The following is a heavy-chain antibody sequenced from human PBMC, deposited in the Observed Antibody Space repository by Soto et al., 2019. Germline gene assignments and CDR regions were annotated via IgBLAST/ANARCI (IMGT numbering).Heavy chain of an antibody. Sequence: RTDELRVGRVSSNRCTSNWIRQSPSRGLEWLGRTYYRSTWYNDYAVSMRSRITINPDTSKNQFSLQLNSVTPEDTAVYYCTRDPEGRFYFDYWGQGTLVTVSS. CDR1: VGRVSSNRCT. V-gene: IGHV6-1*01. CDR2: TYYRSTWYN. J-gene: IGHJ4*02. CDR3: TRDPEGRFYFDY.